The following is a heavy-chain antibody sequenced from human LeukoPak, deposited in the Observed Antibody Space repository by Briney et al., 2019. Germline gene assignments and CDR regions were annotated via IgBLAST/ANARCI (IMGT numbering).Heavy chain of an antibody. Sequence: SETLSLTCIVSGGSISSSSYYWGWIRQPPGKGLGWIGSVYYSGSTYYNPSLKSRVTISVDTSKNQFSLKLSSVTAADTAVYYCATEYSSGWYSNYWGQGTLVTVSS. D-gene: IGHD6-19*01. V-gene: IGHV4-39*01. CDR3: ATEYSSGWYSNY. CDR2: VYYSGST. CDR1: GGSISSSSYY. J-gene: IGHJ4*02.